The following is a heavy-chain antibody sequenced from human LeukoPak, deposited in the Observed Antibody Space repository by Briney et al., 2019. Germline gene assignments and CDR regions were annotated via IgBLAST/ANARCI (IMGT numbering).Heavy chain of an antibody. CDR1: DFTSDFYW. CDR2: ILPDGSQK. CDR3: GRLAHNAWYAIDF. D-gene: IGHD2-2*01. V-gene: IGHV3-7*01. Sequence: GGSLRLPCVASDFTSDFYWMTWVRQAPGKGLEWLANILPDGSQKYYVDSVKGRFTISRDNPKNSLYLQINNLRAEDTAVYYCGRLAHNAWYAIDFWGQGTLVTVSS. J-gene: IGHJ4*02.